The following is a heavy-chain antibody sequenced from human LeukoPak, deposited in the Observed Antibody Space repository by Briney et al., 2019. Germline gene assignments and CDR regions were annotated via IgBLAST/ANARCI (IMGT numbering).Heavy chain of an antibody. V-gene: IGHV4-34*01. CDR3: ARLSGTYMEV. Sequence: PSETLSLTCDVYGGSFSGYYWSWIRQPPRKGLEWIGEINHSGSTNYNPSLKSRVTISVDTSKNQFSLKLSSVTAADTAVYYCARLSGTYMEVWGQGTTVTVSS. J-gene: IGHJ6*03. CDR2: INHSGST. CDR1: GGSFSGYY. D-gene: IGHD6-13*01.